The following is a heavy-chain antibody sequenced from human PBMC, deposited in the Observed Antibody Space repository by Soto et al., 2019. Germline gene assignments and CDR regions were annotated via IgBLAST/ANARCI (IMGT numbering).Heavy chain of an antibody. V-gene: IGHV3-23*01. J-gene: IGHJ4*02. CDR3: AKGPAHSIWSGFNY. Sequence: PGGSLRLSCAASGFTFSSYAMSWVRQAPGKGLEWVSAISGSGGSTYYADSVKGRLTISRDNSKNTLYLQMNSLRAEDTAVYYCAKGPAHSIWSGFNYWAQGTLVTVSS. CDR2: ISGSGGST. D-gene: IGHD3-3*01. CDR1: GFTFSSYA.